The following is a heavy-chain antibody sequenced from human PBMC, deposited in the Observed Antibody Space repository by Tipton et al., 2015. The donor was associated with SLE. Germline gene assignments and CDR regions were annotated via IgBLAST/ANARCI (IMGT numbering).Heavy chain of an antibody. D-gene: IGHD2-15*01. CDR2: IYYSGST. CDR3: ARDVEFDKSCTFDP. J-gene: IGHJ5*02. Sequence: TLSLTCTVSGGSTSSHYWSWIRQPPGKGLEWIGYIYYSGSTNYNPSLKSRVTISVDTSKNQFSLILTSVTAADTGVYYCARDVEFDKSCTFDPWGQGTLVTVSS. V-gene: IGHV4-59*11. CDR1: GGSTSSHY.